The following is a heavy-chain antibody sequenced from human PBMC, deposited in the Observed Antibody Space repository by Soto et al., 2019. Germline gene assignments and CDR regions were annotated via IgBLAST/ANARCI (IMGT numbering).Heavy chain of an antibody. CDR3: AKDLTSYDSSGYYYGY. V-gene: IGHV4-30-2*01. D-gene: IGHD3-22*01. CDR1: GGSISSGGYS. J-gene: IGHJ4*02. CDR2: TYHSGST. Sequence: TSETLSLTCAVSGGSISSGGYSWSWIRQPPGKGLEWIGYTYHSGSTYYNPSLKSRVTISVDRSKNQFSLKLSSVTAADTAVYYCAKDLTSYDSSGYYYGYWGQGTLVTVSS.